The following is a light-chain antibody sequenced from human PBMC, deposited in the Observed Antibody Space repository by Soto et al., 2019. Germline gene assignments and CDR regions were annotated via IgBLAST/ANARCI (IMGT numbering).Light chain of an antibody. CDR2: EVS. J-gene: IGLJ1*01. Sequence: QSVLTQPPSASGSPVQSVTISCTGTSSDVGGYNYVSWYQQHPGKAPKLMIYEVSKRPSGVPDRFSGSKSGNTASLTVSGLQAEDEADYYCSSYAGSNNPYVFGTGTKVTV. V-gene: IGLV2-8*01. CDR1: SSDVGGYNY. CDR3: SSYAGSNNPYV.